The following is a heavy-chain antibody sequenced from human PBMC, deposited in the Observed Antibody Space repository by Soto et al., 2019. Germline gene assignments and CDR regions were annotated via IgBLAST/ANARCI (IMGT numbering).Heavy chain of an antibody. CDR3: ATNPRPNYGGYRKPQGQEEIDY. Sequence: GGSLRLSCAASGFTFSSYSMNWVRQAPGKGLEWVSYISSSSSTIYYADSVKGRFTISRDNAKNSLYLQMNSLRDEDTDVYYCATNPRPNYGGYRKPQGQEEIDYWGQGTLVTVSS. D-gene: IGHD4-17*01. V-gene: IGHV3-48*02. CDR2: ISSSSSTI. CDR1: GFTFSSYS. J-gene: IGHJ4*02.